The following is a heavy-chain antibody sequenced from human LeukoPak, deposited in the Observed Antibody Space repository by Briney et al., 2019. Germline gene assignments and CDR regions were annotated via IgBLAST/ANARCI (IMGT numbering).Heavy chain of an antibody. CDR2: INSDGSIT. D-gene: IGHD5-18*01. CDR1: GFTFSTYA. V-gene: IGHV3-74*01. CDR3: ARDAVDTANAV. Sequence: GGSLRLSCAASGFTFSTYAMSWVRQAPGKGLVWVSHINSDGSITSYADSVKGRFTISRDNAKNTLYLQMNSLRAEDTAVYYCARDAVDTANAVWGQGTTVTVSS. J-gene: IGHJ6*02.